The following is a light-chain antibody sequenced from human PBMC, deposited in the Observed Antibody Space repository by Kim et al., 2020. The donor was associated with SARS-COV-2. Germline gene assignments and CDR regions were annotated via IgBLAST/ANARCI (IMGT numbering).Light chain of an antibody. J-gene: IGLJ2*01. CDR1: SSNIGNNY. Sequence: QKVTISCSGSSSNIGNNYVSWYQQHPGTAPKLLIYDNNKRPSGIPDRFSGSKSGTSATLGITGLQTGDEADYYCGTWDSSLSAVVFGGGTQLTVL. V-gene: IGLV1-51*01. CDR2: DNN. CDR3: GTWDSSLSAVV.